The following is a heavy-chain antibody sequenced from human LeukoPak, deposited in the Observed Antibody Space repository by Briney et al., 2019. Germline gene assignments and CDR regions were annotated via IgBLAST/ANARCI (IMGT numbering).Heavy chain of an antibody. J-gene: IGHJ4*02. D-gene: IGHD6-6*01. CDR2: INSDGSST. Sequence: GGSLRLSCADPGFTFSSFRIQFVCQAPGKGLVWVSRINSDGSSTSYADSVKGRFTISRDNAKNTLYLQMNSLRAEDTAVYYCTRDRSIAFDYWGQGTLVTVSS. CDR3: TRDRSIAFDY. V-gene: IGHV3-74*01. CDR1: GFTFSSFR.